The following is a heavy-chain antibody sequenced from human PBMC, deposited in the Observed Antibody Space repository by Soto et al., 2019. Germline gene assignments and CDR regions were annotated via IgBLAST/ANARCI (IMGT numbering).Heavy chain of an antibody. CDR1: GFTFSSYI. V-gene: IGHV3-21*01. D-gene: IGHD2-2*01. CDR3: AKAPSSAVIDY. CDR2: ISGSSTYI. J-gene: IGHJ4*02. Sequence: GGSLRLSCAASGFTFSSYIMNWVRQAPGKGLEWVSSISGSSTYIYYTDSVKGRFTISRDNAKNTLYLQVNSLRAEDTAVYYCAKAPSSAVIDYWGQGTLVTVSS.